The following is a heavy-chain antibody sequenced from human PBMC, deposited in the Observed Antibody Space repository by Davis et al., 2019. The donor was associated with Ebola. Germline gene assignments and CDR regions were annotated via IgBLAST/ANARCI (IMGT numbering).Heavy chain of an antibody. Sequence: SVKGRFTISRDNAKNSLYLQMNSLRAEDTAVYYCARDPRRFREFYYYYYGMDVWGQGTTVTVSS. CDR3: ARDPRRFREFYYYYYGMDV. D-gene: IGHD3-10*01. V-gene: IGHV3-11*05. J-gene: IGHJ6*02.